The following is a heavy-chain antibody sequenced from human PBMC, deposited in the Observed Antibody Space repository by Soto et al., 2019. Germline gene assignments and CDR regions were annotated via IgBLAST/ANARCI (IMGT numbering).Heavy chain of an antibody. CDR2: IIPIFGTT. CDR1: VGTFSSYA. CDR3: AGDSNYGPPDFFGF. V-gene: IGHV1-69*06. Sequence: QVQLVQSGAEVKKPGSSVKVSCKASVGTFSSYAFSWVRQAAGQRLEWVGGIIPIFGTTNYAQKFQGRVTITADKSTNTGCMERSSLRSDDKAVYYGAGDSNYGPPDFFGFRGQGTLVTVSS. J-gene: IGHJ4*02. D-gene: IGHD3-10*01.